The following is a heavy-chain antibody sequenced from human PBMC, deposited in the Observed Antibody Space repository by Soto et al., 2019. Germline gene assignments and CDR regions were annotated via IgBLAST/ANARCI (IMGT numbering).Heavy chain of an antibody. V-gene: IGHV1-46*01. J-gene: IGHJ6*02. CDR3: AREEERYFGYYYYGMDV. Sequence: SVKVSCKASGYTFTSYAMHWVRQAPGQRLEWMGIINPSGGSTSYAQKFQGRVTMTRDTSTSTVYMELSSLRSEDTAVYYCAREEERYFGYYYYGMDVWGQGTTVTVSS. CDR1: GYTFTSYA. CDR2: INPSGGST. D-gene: IGHD3-9*01.